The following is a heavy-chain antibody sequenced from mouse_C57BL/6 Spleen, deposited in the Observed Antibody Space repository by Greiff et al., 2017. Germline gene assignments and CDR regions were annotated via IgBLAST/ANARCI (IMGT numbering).Heavy chain of an antibody. CDR2: ISYDGSN. J-gene: IGHJ1*03. CDR1: GYSITSGYY. D-gene: IGHD1-1*01. CDR3: ARDYYGSSYVDWYFDV. Sequence: EVQLVESGPGLVKPSQSLSLTCSVTGYSITSGYYWNWIRQFPGNKLEWMGYISYDGSNNYNPSLKNRISITRDTSKNQFFLKLNSVTTEDTATYYCARDYYGSSYVDWYFDVWGTGTTVTVSS. V-gene: IGHV3-6*01.